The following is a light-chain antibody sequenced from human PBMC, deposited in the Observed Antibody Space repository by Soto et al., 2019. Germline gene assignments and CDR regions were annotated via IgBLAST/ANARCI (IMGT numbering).Light chain of an antibody. CDR2: AAS. CDR3: QQYNNWWT. CDR1: QSVSNK. J-gene: IGKJ1*01. V-gene: IGKV3-15*01. Sequence: EIVMTQSPATLSVSPGERATLSCRASQSVSNKLAWYQQNPGQAPRLLIYAASTRATGIPARFSGSGSGTAFTLTISTLQSEDFAVYYCQQYNNWWTFGQGTKVHIK.